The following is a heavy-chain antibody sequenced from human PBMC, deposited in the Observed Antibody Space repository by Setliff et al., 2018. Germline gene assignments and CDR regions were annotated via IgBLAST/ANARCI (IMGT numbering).Heavy chain of an antibody. CDR1: GFTVSGNY. Sequence: GGSLRLSCAGSGFTVSGNYMHWVRQAPGKGLEWVSYISSSGSTIYYADSVEGRFTISRDNAKNSLYLQMNSLRAEDTAVYYCVRDEVNCSGSKCYSSFDSWGQGSLVTVSS. V-gene: IGHV3-11*04. D-gene: IGHD2-15*01. CDR2: ISSSGSTI. J-gene: IGHJ4*02. CDR3: VRDEVNCSGSKCYSSFDS.